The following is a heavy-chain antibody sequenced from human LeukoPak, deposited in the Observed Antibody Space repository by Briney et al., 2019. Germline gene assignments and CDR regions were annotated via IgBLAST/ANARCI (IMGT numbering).Heavy chain of an antibody. J-gene: IGHJ4*02. CDR1: GYTLSDVS. CDR2: FDPEDGET. Sequence: GASVKVSCKVFGYTLSDVSIHWVVQAPGKGLEWMGGFDPEDGETIYAQKFQGRVTITRDTSASTAYMELSSLRSEGTAVYYCARAVDDILTGYYEVFDYWGQGTLVTVSS. CDR3: ARAVDDILTGYYEVFDY. D-gene: IGHD3-9*01. V-gene: IGHV1-24*01.